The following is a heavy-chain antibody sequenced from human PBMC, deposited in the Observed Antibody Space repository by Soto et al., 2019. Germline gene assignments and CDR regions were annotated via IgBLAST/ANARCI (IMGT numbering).Heavy chain of an antibody. CDR2: INPNSGGT. J-gene: IGHJ5*02. CDR3: ARGEDIVATIGWFDP. V-gene: IGHV1-2*04. D-gene: IGHD5-12*01. CDR1: GDTFTGSY. Sequence: ASVKVSCKASGDTFTGSYMHWVRQAPGQGLEWMGWINPNSGGTNYAQKFQGWVTMTRDTSISTAYMELSRLRSDDTAVYYCARGEDIVATIGWFDPWGQGTLVTVSS.